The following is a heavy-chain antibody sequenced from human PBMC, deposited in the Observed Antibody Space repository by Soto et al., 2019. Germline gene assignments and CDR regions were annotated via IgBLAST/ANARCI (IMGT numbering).Heavy chain of an antibody. CDR1: GVSIHNSHSF. D-gene: IGHD2-15*01. CDR3: GRVVEGDTRHTDFDS. V-gene: IGHV4-39*01. J-gene: IGHJ5*01. Sequence: SETLSLTCAVSGVSIHNSHSFWGWIRQPPGKGLEFIGSVYYSGGANYNPSLKSRVTVSIDTSNNQFSLRVNSVTAADTAVYYCGRVVEGDTRHTDFDSWGQGILLTI. CDR2: VYYSGGA.